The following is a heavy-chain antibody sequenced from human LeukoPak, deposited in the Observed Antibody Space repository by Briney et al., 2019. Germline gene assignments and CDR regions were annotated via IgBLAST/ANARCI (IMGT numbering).Heavy chain of an antibody. CDR3: ARSELLWFGGVNSGFDY. J-gene: IGHJ4*02. CDR2: VYYSGST. CDR1: GGSFSGAGYH. Sequence: PSETLSLTCTVSGGSFSGAGYHWGWIRQPPGKGLEWIGYVYYSGSTNYNPSLKSRVTISVDTSKNQFSLKLSSVTAADTAVYYCARSELLWFGGVNSGFDYWGQGTLVTVSS. D-gene: IGHD3-10*01. V-gene: IGHV4-61*08.